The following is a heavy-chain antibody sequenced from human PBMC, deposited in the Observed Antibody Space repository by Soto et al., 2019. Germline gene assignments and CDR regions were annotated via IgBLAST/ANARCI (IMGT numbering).Heavy chain of an antibody. CDR2: IYPGDSET. D-gene: IGHD2-15*01. V-gene: IGHV5-51*01. Sequence: PGESLKISCKGSGYSFTSHWIGWVRQMPGKGLEWMGIIYPGDSETRYSPSFRGLVTISADKSISTAYLQWSSLEASDTAMYYCATLRSGGQPNYSYYGMDVWGQGTAVTVSS. CDR3: ATLRSGGQPNYSYYGMDV. CDR1: GYSFTSHW. J-gene: IGHJ6*02.